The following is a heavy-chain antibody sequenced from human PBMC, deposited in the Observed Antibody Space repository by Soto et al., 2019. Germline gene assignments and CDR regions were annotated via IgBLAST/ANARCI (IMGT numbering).Heavy chain of an antibody. Sequence: EVQLVESGGGLVQPGGALRLSCATSGFILSDCAMNWVRQAPGKGLEWVSYISSSSIVIDYAYSVKGRFTVSRDNARNSLYLQMNSLRAEDTAVYYCARDLSWGSNWYYYMDVWGKGTTVTVSS. CDR3: ARDLSWGSNWYYYMDV. D-gene: IGHD7-27*01. CDR2: ISSSSIVI. V-gene: IGHV3-48*01. CDR1: GFILSDCA. J-gene: IGHJ6*03.